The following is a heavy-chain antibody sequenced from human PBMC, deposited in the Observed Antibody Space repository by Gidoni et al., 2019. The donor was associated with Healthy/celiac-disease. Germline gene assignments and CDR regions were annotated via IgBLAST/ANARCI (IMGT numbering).Heavy chain of an antibody. CDR1: GGTFSSYA. CDR2: IIPILGIA. J-gene: IGHJ4*02. CDR3: GEGGEGGGLLWFREVLDY. Sequence: QVQLVQSGAEVKKPGSSVKVSCKASGGTFSSYAISWVRQATGQGLEWMGRIIPILGIANSHQKSQGGFTIPADNSTPTPYLGLRSLRSEDRAVYYWGEGGEGGGLLWFREVLDYWGQGTLVTVSS. D-gene: IGHD3-10*01. V-gene: IGHV1-69*04.